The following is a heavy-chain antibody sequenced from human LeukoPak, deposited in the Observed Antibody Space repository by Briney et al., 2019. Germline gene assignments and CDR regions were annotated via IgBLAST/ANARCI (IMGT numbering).Heavy chain of an antibody. D-gene: IGHD6-19*01. V-gene: IGHV3-30*04. Sequence: QSGGSLRLSCVASGFTFTSHAIHWVRQAPGKGLEWVASVSYDGFNKNYADSVTGRFTISRDSSKNTVFLQMSSLRPEDTALYYCARGYSNDWSHYFDYWGQGTLVAASS. J-gene: IGHJ4*02. CDR3: ARGYSNDWSHYFDY. CDR2: VSYDGFNK. CDR1: GFTFTSHA.